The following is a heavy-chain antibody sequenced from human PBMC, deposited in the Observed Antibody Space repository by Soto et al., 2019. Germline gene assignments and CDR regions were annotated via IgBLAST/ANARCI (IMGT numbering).Heavy chain of an antibody. CDR3: ARDGPGDYALDY. CDR1: GGSISSGDYY. D-gene: IGHD4-17*01. J-gene: IGHJ4*02. CDR2: IYYSGST. V-gene: IGHV4-30-4*01. Sequence: NPSETLSLTSTVSGGSISSGDYYWSWIRQPPGKGLEWIGYIYYSGSTYYNPSLKSRVTISVDTSKNQFPLKLSSVTAADTAVYYCARDGPGDYALDYWGQGTLVTVSS.